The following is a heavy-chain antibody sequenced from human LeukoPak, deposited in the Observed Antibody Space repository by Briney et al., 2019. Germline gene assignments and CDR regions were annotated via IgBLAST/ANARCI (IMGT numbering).Heavy chain of an antibody. V-gene: IGHV4-39*01. CDR1: GGSISSSSYY. D-gene: IGHD3-3*01. CDR2: MYYTGST. Sequence: SETLSLTCTVSGGSISSSSYYWGWIRQSPGKGLEWIGSMYYTGSTYYKPSLKSRVTISADTSKNQFPLKVSSVTAADTAVYYCASQSVTIFGVGDNWFDPWGQGTLVTVSS. CDR3: ASQSVTIFGVGDNWFDP. J-gene: IGHJ5*02.